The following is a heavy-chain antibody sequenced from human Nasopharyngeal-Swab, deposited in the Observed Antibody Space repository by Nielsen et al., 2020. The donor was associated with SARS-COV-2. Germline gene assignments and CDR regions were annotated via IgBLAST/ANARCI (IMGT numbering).Heavy chain of an antibody. D-gene: IGHD3-3*01. V-gene: IGHV3-48*04. Sequence: GESLISCAASGFTFSSYSMNWVRQAPGKGLEWVSYISSSSSTIYYADSVKGRFTISRDNAKNSLYLQMNSLRAEDTAVYYCARWSGYYYYYGMDVWGQGTTVTVSS. CDR3: ARWSGYYYYYGMDV. J-gene: IGHJ6*02. CDR1: GFTFSSYS. CDR2: ISSSSSTI.